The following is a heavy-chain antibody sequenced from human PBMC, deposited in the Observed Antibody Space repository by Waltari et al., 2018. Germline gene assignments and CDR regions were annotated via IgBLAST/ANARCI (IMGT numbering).Heavy chain of an antibody. V-gene: IGHV1-69*04. CDR3: AFTTVTTWGWFDP. D-gene: IGHD4-17*01. CDR2: ITPILGIA. Sequence: QVQLVQSGAEVKKPGSSVKVSCKASGGTFSSYAISWVRQAPGQGLEGMGGITPILGIANYAQNFQGRVTITADESTSTAYMELSSLRSEDTAVYYCAFTTVTTWGWFDPWGQGTLVTVSS. J-gene: IGHJ5*02. CDR1: GGTFSSYA.